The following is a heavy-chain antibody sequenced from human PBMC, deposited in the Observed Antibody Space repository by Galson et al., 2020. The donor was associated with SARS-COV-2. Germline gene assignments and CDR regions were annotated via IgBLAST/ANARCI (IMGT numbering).Heavy chain of an antibody. Sequence: GGSLRLSCAASGLTFSSSVMNWVRQAPGKGLEWVSTIGSSGITTVYADSVKGRFTVSRDNSKDALYLQMNSLRAEDTAVYYCTQVERHSDWCQGTLVTVSS. CDR3: TQVERHSD. D-gene: IGHD1-1*01. CDR1: GLTFSSSV. V-gene: IGHV3-23*01. J-gene: IGHJ4*02. CDR2: IGSSGITT.